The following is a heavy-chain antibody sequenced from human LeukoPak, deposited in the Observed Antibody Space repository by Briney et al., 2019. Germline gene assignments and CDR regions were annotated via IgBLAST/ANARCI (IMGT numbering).Heavy chain of an antibody. J-gene: IGHJ4*02. CDR3: ASRIGSSSNWYYFDY. Sequence: GGSLRLSCAASGFTFSSYGMHWVRQTPGRGLVWVSRIDTYGSSTTYADSVKGRFTISRDNAKNTLYLQMNSLRAEDTAMYYCASRIGSSSNWYYFDYWGQGTLVTVSS. CDR2: IDTYGSST. D-gene: IGHD6-13*01. CDR1: GFTFSSYG. V-gene: IGHV3-74*01.